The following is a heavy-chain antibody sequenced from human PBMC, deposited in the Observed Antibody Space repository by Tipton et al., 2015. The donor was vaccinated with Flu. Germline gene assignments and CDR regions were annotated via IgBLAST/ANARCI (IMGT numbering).Heavy chain of an antibody. Sequence: PGLVKPSETLSLTCAVSGYSISRGYYWGWIRQPPGKGLEWIGSIYHNGDIHFNPSLKGRVSISVDTSNNRFSLNLTSVTAADTAVYYCARAEIGDFDYWGQGTLVTVSS. D-gene: IGHD2/OR15-2a*01. V-gene: IGHV4-38-2*01. CDR3: ARAEIGDFDY. CDR1: GYSISRGYY. CDR2: IYHNGDI. J-gene: IGHJ4*02.